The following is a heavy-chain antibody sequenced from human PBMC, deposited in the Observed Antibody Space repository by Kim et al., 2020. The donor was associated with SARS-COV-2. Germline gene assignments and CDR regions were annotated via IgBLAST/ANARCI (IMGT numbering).Heavy chain of an antibody. CDR1: GYTFTTYD. Sequence: ASVKVSCKASGYTFTTYDINWVRQAPGQGLEWVGWMNPNSGNTGYAQQFQGRVTITSNTPTRTAYMELSSLTYEDTAVYYCVRGTIVAYNLVTTYYFPDPWGQGTLVTVSS. J-gene: IGHJ5*02. V-gene: IGHV1-8*01. D-gene: IGHD3-9*01. CDR3: VRGTIVAYNLVTTYYFPDP. CDR2: MNPNSGNT.